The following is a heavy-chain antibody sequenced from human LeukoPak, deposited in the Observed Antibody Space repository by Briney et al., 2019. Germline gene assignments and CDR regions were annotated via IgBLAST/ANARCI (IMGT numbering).Heavy chain of an antibody. CDR2: ISSSDSTI. CDR1: GFTFCSYA. J-gene: IGHJ4*02. Sequence: GGSLRLSCAASGFTFCSYAMSWVRQAPGKGLEWVSYISSSDSTIYYADPVKGRFTISRDNAKNSLYLQMNSLRAEDKAIYYCARGLPATLLDYWGQGTLVTVSS. D-gene: IGHD2-2*01. CDR3: ARGLPATLLDY. V-gene: IGHV3-48*04.